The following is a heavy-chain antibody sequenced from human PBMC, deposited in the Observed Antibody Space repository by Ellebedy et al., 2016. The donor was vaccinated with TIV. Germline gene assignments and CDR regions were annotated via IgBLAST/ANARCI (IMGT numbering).Heavy chain of an antibody. D-gene: IGHD5-12*01. CDR3: ARGSYSGYDPFDY. Sequence: RLQDRVTITRDTSARTAYMHLSSLRSQDTAVCYCARGSYSGYDPFDYWGQGTLVTVSS. J-gene: IGHJ4*02. V-gene: IGHV1-3*01.